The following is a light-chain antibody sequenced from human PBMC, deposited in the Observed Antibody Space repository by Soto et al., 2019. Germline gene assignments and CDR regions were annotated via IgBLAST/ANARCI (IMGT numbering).Light chain of an antibody. J-gene: IGKJ3*01. V-gene: IGKV3-20*01. CDR2: GAS. CDR1: QSISSSY. Sequence: EIVLTQSPGTLSLSPGERATLSCRASQSISSSYLAWYQQKPGQAPRLLIYGASSRATGIPERFSGSGSGTDFTLRISRVEPDDFAVYYCQQYGSSQFTFGPGTKVNIK. CDR3: QQYGSSQFT.